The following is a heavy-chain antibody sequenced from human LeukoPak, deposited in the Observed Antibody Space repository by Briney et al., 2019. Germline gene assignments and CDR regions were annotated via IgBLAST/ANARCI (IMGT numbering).Heavy chain of an antibody. CDR2: INHSGST. Sequence: PSETLSLTCAVYGGSFSGYYWSWIRQPPGKGLEWIGEINHSGSTNYNPSLKSRVTISVDTSKNQFSLKLSSVTAADTAVYYCARAHQLWLLYGMDVWGQGTTVTVSS. J-gene: IGHJ6*02. D-gene: IGHD2-2*01. CDR3: ARAHQLWLLYGMDV. V-gene: IGHV4-34*01. CDR1: GGSFSGYY.